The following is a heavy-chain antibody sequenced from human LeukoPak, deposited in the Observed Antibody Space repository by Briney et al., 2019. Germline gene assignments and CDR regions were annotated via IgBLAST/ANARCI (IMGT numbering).Heavy chain of an antibody. Sequence: PGGSLRLSCAASKFIFSHYGMHWVRQAPGKGLEWVAVIFNDGSNQYYADSVKGRFTVSRDNSQNTLYLQMNSLRPEDTAVYYCVKDAERGFDYSNSLEKWGQGTLVTVSS. D-gene: IGHD4-11*01. V-gene: IGHV3-33*06. CDR3: VKDAERGFDYSNSLEK. CDR1: KFIFSHYG. J-gene: IGHJ4*02. CDR2: IFNDGSNQ.